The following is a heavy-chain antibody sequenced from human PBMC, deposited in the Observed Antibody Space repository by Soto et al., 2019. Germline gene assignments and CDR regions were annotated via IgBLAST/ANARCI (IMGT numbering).Heavy chain of an antibody. CDR2: ISGSGGST. CDR1: GFTFSSYA. D-gene: IGHD2-21*02. Sequence: GGSLRLSCAASGFTFSSYAMSWVRQAPGKGLEWVSAISGSGGSTYYADSVKGRFTISRDNSKNTLYLQMNSLRAEDTAVYYCAKDQERVRVTLDWYFDLWGRGTLVTVSS. CDR3: AKDQERVRVTLDWYFDL. V-gene: IGHV3-23*01. J-gene: IGHJ2*01.